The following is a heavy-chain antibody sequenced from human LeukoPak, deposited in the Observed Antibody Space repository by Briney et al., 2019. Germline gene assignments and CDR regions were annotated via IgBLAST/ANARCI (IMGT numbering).Heavy chain of an antibody. Sequence: SETLSLTCTVSGGSISSYYWNWIRQPPGKGLEWIGYIYYSGSTNYNPSLKSRVTISVDTSKNHFSLKVSSVTAADTAVYYCARGVNYGEDYFDYWGQGTLVTVSS. D-gene: IGHD1-7*01. CDR1: GGSISSYY. CDR3: ARGVNYGEDYFDY. J-gene: IGHJ4*02. CDR2: IYYSGST. V-gene: IGHV4-59*01.